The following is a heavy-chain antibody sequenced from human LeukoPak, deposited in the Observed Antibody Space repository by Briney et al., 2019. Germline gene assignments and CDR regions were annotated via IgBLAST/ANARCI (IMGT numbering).Heavy chain of an antibody. CDR2: IRYDGSDK. J-gene: IGHJ4*02. CDR1: GFTFSNNG. V-gene: IGHV3-30*02. CDR3: ATLEMATITADY. Sequence: PGGSLRLSCAASGFTFSNNGIHWVRQAPGKGLEWVAFIRYDGSDKYYADSVKGRFTISRDNFKNTVYLQMNSLRAEDTAVYYCATLEMATITADYWGQGTLVTVSS. D-gene: IGHD5-24*01.